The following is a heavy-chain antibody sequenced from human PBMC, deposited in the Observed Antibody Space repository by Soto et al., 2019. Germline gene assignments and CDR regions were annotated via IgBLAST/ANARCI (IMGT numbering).Heavy chain of an antibody. CDR3: ARGLPVYAFWSGPLGDV. V-gene: IGHV4-34*01. CDR1: GGSFNDYH. Sequence: QVQLQQWGAGLLKPSETLSLSCAVYGGSFNDYHWTWIRQPPGKGLKWIGEVNHSGSTNYSPSLKRRVTISVDTSKNEFSLKLRSVTAADTAVYYCARGLPVYAFWSGPLGDVWGQGTAVIVSS. J-gene: IGHJ6*02. D-gene: IGHD3-3*01. CDR2: VNHSGST.